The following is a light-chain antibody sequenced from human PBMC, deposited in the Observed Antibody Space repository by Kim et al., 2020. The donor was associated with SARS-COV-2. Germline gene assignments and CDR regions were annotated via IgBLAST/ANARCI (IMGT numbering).Light chain of an antibody. CDR1: QRGSSN. Sequence: EIVMTQSPATLSVSPGERATLSCRASQRGSSNLAWYQQKPGQAPRLLIYGASTRATGIPARFSGSGSGTEFTLTISSLQSEDFAVYYCQQYNNWPWTFGQGTKVDIK. J-gene: IGKJ1*01. CDR3: QQYNNWPWT. CDR2: GAS. V-gene: IGKV3-15*01.